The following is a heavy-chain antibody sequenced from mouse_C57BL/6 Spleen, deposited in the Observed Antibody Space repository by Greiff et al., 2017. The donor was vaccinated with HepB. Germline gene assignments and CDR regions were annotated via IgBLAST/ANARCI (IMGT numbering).Heavy chain of an antibody. CDR1: GYTFTSYW. J-gene: IGHJ1*03. V-gene: IGHV1-59*01. D-gene: IGHD1-1*01. Sequence: QVQLQQPGAELVRPGTSVKLSCKASGYTFTSYWMHWVKQRPGQGLEWIGVIDPSDSYTNYNQKFKGKATLTVDTSSSTAYMQLSSLTSEDSAVYYCARRAPTVVARYFDVWGTGTTVTVSS. CDR2: IDPSDSYT. CDR3: ARRAPTVVARYFDV.